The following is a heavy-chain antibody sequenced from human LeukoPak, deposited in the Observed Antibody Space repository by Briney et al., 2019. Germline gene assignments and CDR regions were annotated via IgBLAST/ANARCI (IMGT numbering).Heavy chain of an antibody. J-gene: IGHJ4*02. V-gene: IGHV4-59*01. CDR1: GGSISSYY. D-gene: IGHD3-22*01. CDR3: ARDRGYYDSSGYYYGGLDY. CDR2: IYYSGST. Sequence: SETLSLTCTVSGGSISSYYWSWIRQPPGKGLEWIGYIYYSGSTNYNPSLKSRVTISVDTSKNQFSLKLSSVTAADTAVYYCARDRGYYDSSGYYYGGLDYWGQGTLVTVSS.